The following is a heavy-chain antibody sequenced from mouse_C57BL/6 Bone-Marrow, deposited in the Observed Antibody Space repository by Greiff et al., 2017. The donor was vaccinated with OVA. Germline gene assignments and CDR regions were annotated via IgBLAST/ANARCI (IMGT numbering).Heavy chain of an antibody. J-gene: IGHJ3*01. D-gene: IGHD2-5*01. V-gene: IGHV5-17*01. Sequence: EVQGVESGGGLVKPGGSLKLSCAASGFTFSDYGMHWVRQAPEKGLEWVAYISSGSSTIYYADTVKGRFTISRDNAKNTLFLQMTSLRSEDTAMYYCAREKAYYSNPWFAYWGQGTLVTVSA. CDR3: AREKAYYSNPWFAY. CDR2: ISSGSSTI. CDR1: GFTFSDYG.